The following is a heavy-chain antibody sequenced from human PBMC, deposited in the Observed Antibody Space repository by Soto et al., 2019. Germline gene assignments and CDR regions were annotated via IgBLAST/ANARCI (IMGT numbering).Heavy chain of an antibody. V-gene: IGHV1-46*03. J-gene: IGHJ4*02. CDR2: INPFDGSR. CDR3: SRVDPGETSPFDH. Sequence: APVKVSCKASGYIFTSYYIHWVRQAPGQGLEWMGWINPFDGSRMFAQSFQGRVTMTRDTSTSTVYMEVSSLRSEDTAVYYCSRVDPGETSPFDHWGQGTLVTVS. CDR1: GYIFTSYY. D-gene: IGHD3-10*01.